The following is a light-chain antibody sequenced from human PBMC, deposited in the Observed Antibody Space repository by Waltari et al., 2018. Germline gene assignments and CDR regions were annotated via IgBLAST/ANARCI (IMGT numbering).Light chain of an antibody. J-gene: IGKJ1*01. CDR1: QNVYTN. Sequence: EVVLTQSPDPLSLSPGETATLSCRASQNVYTNIGWYQQKPGQPPRLLIYRASSRDTGVPARFSGSGSGTEFTLTINSLQSEDFAIYYCQQYNNWRTTFGQGTRVEI. CDR3: QQYNNWRTT. V-gene: IGKV3-15*01. CDR2: RAS.